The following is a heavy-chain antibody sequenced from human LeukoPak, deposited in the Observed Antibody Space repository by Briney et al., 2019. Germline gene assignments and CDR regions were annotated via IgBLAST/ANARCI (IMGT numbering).Heavy chain of an antibody. Sequence: GGSLRLSCAASGFTFSSYSMNWVRQAPGKGLEWVSSISSSSSYIYYADSVKGRFTISRDNAKNSLYLQMNSLRAEDTAVYYCAREMELEPTVDYWGQGTLVTVSS. J-gene: IGHJ4*02. CDR2: ISSSSSYI. D-gene: IGHD1-1*01. CDR3: AREMELEPTVDY. CDR1: GFTFSSYS. V-gene: IGHV3-21*01.